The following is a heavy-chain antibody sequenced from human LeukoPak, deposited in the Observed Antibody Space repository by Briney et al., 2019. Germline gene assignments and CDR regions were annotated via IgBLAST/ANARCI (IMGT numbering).Heavy chain of an antibody. D-gene: IGHD5-24*01. V-gene: IGHV3-15*01. J-gene: IGHJ6*02. Sequence: PGGSLRLSCAASGFTFSNAWVSWVRQAPGKGLEWVGRIKSKTDGGTTDYAAPVKGRFTISREDSKNTLYLQMNSLKTEDTAVYYCATDESSEEMATMSEYYYYGMDVWGQGTTVTVSS. CDR3: ATDESSEEMATMSEYYYYGMDV. CDR1: GFTFSNAW. CDR2: IKSKTDGGTT.